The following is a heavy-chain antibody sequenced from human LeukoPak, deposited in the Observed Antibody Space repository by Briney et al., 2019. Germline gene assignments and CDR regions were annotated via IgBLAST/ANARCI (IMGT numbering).Heavy chain of an antibody. CDR2: IYNGGNT. D-gene: IGHD1-26*01. Sequence: SETLSLACTVSGVSINAYYASWIRQAPGKGLEFIGFIYNGGNTNYNPSLKSRATISVDTSNNQFSLRLTSVTAADTAMYYCAAGPWELDFWGQGTLDTVSS. CDR3: AAGPWELDF. V-gene: IGHV4-4*09. CDR1: GVSINAYY. J-gene: IGHJ4*02.